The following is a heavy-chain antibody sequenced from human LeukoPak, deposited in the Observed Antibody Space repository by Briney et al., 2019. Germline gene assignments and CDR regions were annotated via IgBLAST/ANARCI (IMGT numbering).Heavy chain of an antibody. V-gene: IGHV4-34*01. Sequence: SETLSLTCAVYGGSFSGYYWSWIRQPPGKGLEWIGEINHSGSTNYNPSLKSRVTISVDTSKNQFSLKLSSVTAADTAMYYCARALPAYCGGDCYADPYYFDYWGQGTLVTVSS. J-gene: IGHJ4*02. D-gene: IGHD2-21*02. CDR2: INHSGST. CDR3: ARALPAYCGGDCYADPYYFDY. CDR1: GGSFSGYY.